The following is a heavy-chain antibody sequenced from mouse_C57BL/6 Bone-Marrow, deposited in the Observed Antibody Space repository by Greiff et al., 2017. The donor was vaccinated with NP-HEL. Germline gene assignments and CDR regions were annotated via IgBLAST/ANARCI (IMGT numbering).Heavy chain of an antibody. CDR1: GYTFTSYW. Sequence: VKLQQPGAELVKPGASVKMSCKASGYTFTSYWITWVKQRPGQGLEWIGDIYPGSGSTNYNEKFKSKATLTVDTSSSTAYMQLSSLTSEDSAVYYCARGGTTVVADFDYWGQGTTLTVSS. CDR3: ARGGTTVVADFDY. V-gene: IGHV1-55*01. J-gene: IGHJ2*01. D-gene: IGHD1-1*01. CDR2: IYPGSGST.